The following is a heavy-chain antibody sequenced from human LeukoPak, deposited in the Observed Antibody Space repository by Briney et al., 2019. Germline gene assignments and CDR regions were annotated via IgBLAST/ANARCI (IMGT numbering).Heavy chain of an antibody. CDR1: GFTFSSYA. CDR2: ISGSGGST. V-gene: IGHV3-23*01. CDR3: AKDTLYYDSSGYSS. D-gene: IGHD3-22*01. Sequence: PGGSLRLSCAASGFTFSSYAMSWVRQAPGKGLEWVSAISGSGGSTYYADSVKGRFTISRDNSKNTLYLQMNSLRAEDTAVYYCAKDTLYYDSSGYSSWGQGTLVTVSS. J-gene: IGHJ5*02.